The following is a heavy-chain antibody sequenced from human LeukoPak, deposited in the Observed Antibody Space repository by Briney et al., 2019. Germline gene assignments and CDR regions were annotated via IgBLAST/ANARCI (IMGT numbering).Heavy chain of an antibody. Sequence: GRSLRLSCAASGFTFSTYWMSWVRQAPGKGPEWVANIKQDGSEKYYLDSLKGRFTVSRDNAKNSLYLQMNSLTAEDTAIYYCARSLRVAVAASYWGQGTLVTVSS. CDR3: ARSLRVAVAASY. J-gene: IGHJ4*02. V-gene: IGHV3-7*01. CDR2: IKQDGSEK. D-gene: IGHD6-19*01. CDR1: GFTFSTYW.